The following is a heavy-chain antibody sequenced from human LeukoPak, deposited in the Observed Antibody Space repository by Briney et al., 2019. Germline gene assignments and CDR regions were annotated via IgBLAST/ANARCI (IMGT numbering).Heavy chain of an antibody. Sequence: ASVKVSCKASGGTFSSYTISWVRQAPGQGLEWMGRIIPILGIANYAQKFQGRVTITADKSTSTAYMELSSLRSEDTAVYYCASDAKSGSYHFDYWGQGTLVTVSS. CDR3: ASDAKSGSYHFDY. CDR1: GGTFSSYT. CDR2: IIPILGIA. D-gene: IGHD1-26*01. V-gene: IGHV1-69*02. J-gene: IGHJ4*02.